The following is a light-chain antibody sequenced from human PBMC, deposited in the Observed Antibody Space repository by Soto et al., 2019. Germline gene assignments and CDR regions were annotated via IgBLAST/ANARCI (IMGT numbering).Light chain of an antibody. CDR2: GNS. J-gene: IGLJ1*01. CDR1: SSNIGAGYD. Sequence: QSVLTQPPSVSGAPGQRVTISCTGSSSNIGAGYDVHWYQQLPGTAPKLLIYGNSNRPSGVPDRFSGPKSGTSASLAITGLQAEDEADYSCQSYDSSLSGYVFGTGTKLTLL. CDR3: QSYDSSLSGYV. V-gene: IGLV1-40*01.